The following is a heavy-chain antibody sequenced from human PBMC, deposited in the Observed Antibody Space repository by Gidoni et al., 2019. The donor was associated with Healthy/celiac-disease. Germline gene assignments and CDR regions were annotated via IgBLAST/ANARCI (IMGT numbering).Heavy chain of an antibody. V-gene: IGHV3-13*01. CDR1: GFTFLSYD. Sequence: EVQLVESGGGLVQPGGSLRLSCAASGFTFLSYDMHWVRQATGKGLEWVSAIGTAGDTYYPGSVKGRFTISRENAKNSLYLQMNSLRAGDTAVYYCARGAYYYDSSGYYLGAFDYWGQGTLVTVSS. CDR2: IGTAGDT. J-gene: IGHJ4*02. CDR3: ARGAYYYDSSGYYLGAFDY. D-gene: IGHD3-22*01.